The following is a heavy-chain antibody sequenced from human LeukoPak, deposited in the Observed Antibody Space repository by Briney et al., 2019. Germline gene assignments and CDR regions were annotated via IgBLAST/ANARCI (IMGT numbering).Heavy chain of an antibody. Sequence: SETLSLTCSLSGDSISSGRYYWGWTRHPAGKGLEWIGRIYTSGSTIYIPSIKSRLTISVDTSKNQFSLRLSSVTAADTAGYYCARDAWFGAGRTFAYWGQGTLVTVSS. V-gene: IGHV4-61*02. CDR1: GDSISSGRYY. D-gene: IGHD3-10*01. J-gene: IGHJ4*02. CDR3: ARDAWFGAGRTFAY. CDR2: IYTSGST.